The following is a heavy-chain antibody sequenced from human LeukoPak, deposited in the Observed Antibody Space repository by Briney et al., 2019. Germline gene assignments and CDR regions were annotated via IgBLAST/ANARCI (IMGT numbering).Heavy chain of an antibody. J-gene: IGHJ4*02. V-gene: IGHV3-7*01. CDR2: INEDGGER. D-gene: IGHD1-14*01. CDR3: ARGGNLEN. CDR1: GFTFSSYA. Sequence: GGSLRLSCEASGFTFSSYAMSWVRQAPGKGLEWVANINEDGGERHYVDSVKGRFTISRDNAKNSLYLQMNSLRAEDTAVYYCARGGNLENWGGGTLVTVSS.